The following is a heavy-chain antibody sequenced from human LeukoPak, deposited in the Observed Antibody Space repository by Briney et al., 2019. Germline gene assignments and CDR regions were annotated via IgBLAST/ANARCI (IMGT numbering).Heavy chain of an antibody. J-gene: IGHJ4*02. V-gene: IGHV1-69*05. D-gene: IGHD5-24*01. CDR1: GGTFSSYA. CDR2: IIPIFGTA. Sequence: RASVKVSCKASGGTFSSYAISWVRQAPGQGIEWMGGIIPIFGTANYAQKFQGRVTITTDEYTSTDYMELSSLRSEDTAVYYCARTVEMAQESRFDYWGQGTLVTVSS. CDR3: ARTVEMAQESRFDY.